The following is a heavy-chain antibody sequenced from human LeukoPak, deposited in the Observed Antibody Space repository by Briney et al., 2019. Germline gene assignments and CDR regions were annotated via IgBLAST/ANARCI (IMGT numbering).Heavy chain of an antibody. J-gene: IGHJ3*02. Sequence: GGSLRLSCAASGFTFRTYAMSWVRQAPGKGLEWVSTISASGGSTYYADSVKGRFTISRDNSKNTLYLQMNSLRAEDTAVYYCAKDLPSYWVGAPRSDAFDIWGQGTMVTVSS. CDR3: AKDLPSYWVGAPRSDAFDI. V-gene: IGHV3-23*01. CDR1: GFTFRTYA. D-gene: IGHD1-26*01. CDR2: ISASGGST.